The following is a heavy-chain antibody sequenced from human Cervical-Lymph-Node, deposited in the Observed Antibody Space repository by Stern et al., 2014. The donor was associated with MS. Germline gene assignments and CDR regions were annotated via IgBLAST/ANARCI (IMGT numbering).Heavy chain of an antibody. CDR3: ATTRWDLFTWNWFDP. D-gene: IGHD1-26*01. V-gene: IGHV4-61*02. J-gene: IGHJ5*02. CDR2: IPDSGRT. CDR1: GGSISSSGYY. Sequence: QVQLVESGPGLVKPSQTLSLTCTVSGGSISSSGYYWSWIRQPADKGLEWIGRIPDSGRTSQNPSLKSRVTISMDMRTNQFSPTLTSGTAADTAVYYCATTRWDLFTWNWFDPWGQGTLVTVSS.